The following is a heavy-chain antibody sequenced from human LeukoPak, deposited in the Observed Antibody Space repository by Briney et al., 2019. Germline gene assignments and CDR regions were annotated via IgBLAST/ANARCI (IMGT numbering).Heavy chain of an antibody. J-gene: IGHJ4*02. V-gene: IGHV1-46*01. CDR3: ASYRTYSGSSSGDDY. CDR1: GYTFTSYY. D-gene: IGHD1-26*01. Sequence: ASVKVSCKASGYTFTSYYMHWVRQAPGQGLEWMGIINPSGGSTSYAQKFQGRVTITADKSTSTAYMELSSLRSEDTAVYYCASYRTYSGSSSGDDYWGQGTLVTVSS. CDR2: INPSGGST.